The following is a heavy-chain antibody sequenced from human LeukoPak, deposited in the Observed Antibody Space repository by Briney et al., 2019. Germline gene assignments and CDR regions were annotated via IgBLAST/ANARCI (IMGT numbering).Heavy chain of an antibody. Sequence: PSETLSLTCAVNGGSFSRHFWNWIRQPPGKGLEWIGEIYHSGTTNYNPSLKSRLTISVDTSRNQFSLKLNSVTAVDTAVYFCARYDYGITDAFDIWGQGTMVTVSS. D-gene: IGHD4-17*01. CDR1: GGSFSRHF. V-gene: IGHV4-34*01. J-gene: IGHJ3*02. CDR2: IYHSGTT. CDR3: ARYDYGITDAFDI.